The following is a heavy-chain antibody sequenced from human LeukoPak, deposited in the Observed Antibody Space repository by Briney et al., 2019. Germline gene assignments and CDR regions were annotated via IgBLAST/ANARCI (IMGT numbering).Heavy chain of an antibody. CDR3: ATAFVVVPAANPYDYYYGMDV. D-gene: IGHD2-2*01. CDR2: ISYDGSKK. Sequence: GGSLRLSCAASGFTFSSYGMHWVRQAPGKGLESWTVISYDGSKKYYADSVKGRFTIYRDNSKNALYLQMNSLRAEDTAVYYCATAFVVVPAANPYDYYYGMDVWGQGTTVTVSS. CDR1: GFTFSSYG. V-gene: IGHV3-30*03. J-gene: IGHJ6*02.